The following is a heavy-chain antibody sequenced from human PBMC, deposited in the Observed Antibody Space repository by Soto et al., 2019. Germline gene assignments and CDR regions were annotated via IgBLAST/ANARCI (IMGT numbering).Heavy chain of an antibody. J-gene: IGHJ4*02. D-gene: IGHD3-22*01. V-gene: IGHV2-5*02. CDR1: GFSLTTSGAG. CDR2: IYWDDDK. CDR3: ARPYYDSSSYYYYFDY. Sequence: QITLKESGVTLVKPTQTLTLTCTFSGFSLTTSGAGVAWIRQPPGKALEWLALIYWDDDKRYSPSLKSRLTITKDISKNQVVLTMTNMDPVDTATYYCARPYYDSSSYYYYFDYWGQGTLVTVSS.